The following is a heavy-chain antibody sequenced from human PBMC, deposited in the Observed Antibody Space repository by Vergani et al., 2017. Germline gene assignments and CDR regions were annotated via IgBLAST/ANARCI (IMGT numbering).Heavy chain of an antibody. D-gene: IGHD2-2*01. CDR3: ASGVPGYQLATQYFQH. J-gene: IGHJ1*01. CDR1: GSPFGTFS. Sequence: EVQLVESGGGLVKPGGSLRFSWVASGSPFGTFSMTWVRQAPGKGLEGVSFISSSSSYRYYADSVKGRFTISRDNGEYSLLLQMNSLRPEDTAVYYCASGVPGYQLATQYFQHWGQGTLVTVSS. CDR2: ISSSSSYR. V-gene: IGHV3-21*01.